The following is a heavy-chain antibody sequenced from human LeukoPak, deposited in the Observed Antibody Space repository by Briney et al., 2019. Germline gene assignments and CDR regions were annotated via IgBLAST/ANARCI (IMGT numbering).Heavy chain of an antibody. V-gene: IGHV4-30-4*01. CDR3: ARAVSSSWYEVA. D-gene: IGHD6-13*01. CDR2: IYYSGST. Sequence: SETLSLTCTVSGGSISSGDYYWSWIRQPPGKGLEWIGYIYYSGSTYYNPSLKSRVTISVDTSKNQFSLKLSSVTAADTAVYYCARAVSSSWYEVAWGQGTLVTVSS. CDR1: GGSISSGDYY. J-gene: IGHJ5*02.